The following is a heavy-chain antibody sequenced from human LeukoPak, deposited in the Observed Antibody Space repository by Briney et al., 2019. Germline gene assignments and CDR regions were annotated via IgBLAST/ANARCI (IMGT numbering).Heavy chain of an antibody. J-gene: IGHJ4*02. V-gene: IGHV4-4*07. CDR3: ARDPNSAL. CDR1: GGSINNIY. CDR2: FYTGGTT. D-gene: IGHD4-23*01. Sequence: SETLSLTCIVSGGSINNIYWSWVRQPAGKGLEWIGRFYTGGTTNYNPSLKSRVTISVDTSKNQFSLRLSSVTAADTAVYYCARDPNSALWGRGTLVTVSS.